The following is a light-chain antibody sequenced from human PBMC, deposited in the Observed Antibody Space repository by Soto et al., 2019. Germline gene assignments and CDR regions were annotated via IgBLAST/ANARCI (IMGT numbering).Light chain of an antibody. V-gene: IGKV3-20*01. Sequence: EIVLTQSPGTLSLSPGESATLSCRASQTVSGPYLAWYQQKPGQAPRLLMYAASIRATGIPDRFSGSGSGTDFTLTISRLEPEDSAVYYCQQYVIWTFRQGTKVEIK. J-gene: IGKJ1*01. CDR2: AAS. CDR3: QQYVIWT. CDR1: QTVSGPY.